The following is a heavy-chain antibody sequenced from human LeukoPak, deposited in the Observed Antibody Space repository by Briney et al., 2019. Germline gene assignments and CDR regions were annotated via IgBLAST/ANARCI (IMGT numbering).Heavy chain of an antibody. Sequence: SETLSLTCTVSGGSIGSYYWSWIRQPPGKGLEWIGYIYYSGSTNYNPSLKSRVTTSVDTSKNQFSLKLSSVTAADTAVYYCARRRADYGYSSSWYVEYYFDYWGQGTLVTVSS. CDR3: ARRRADYGYSSSWYVEYYFDY. CDR2: IYYSGST. CDR1: GGSIGSYY. V-gene: IGHV4-59*08. D-gene: IGHD6-13*01. J-gene: IGHJ4*02.